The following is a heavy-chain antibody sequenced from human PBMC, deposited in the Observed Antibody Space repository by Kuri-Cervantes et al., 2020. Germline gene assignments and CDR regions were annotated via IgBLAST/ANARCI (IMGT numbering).Heavy chain of an antibody. D-gene: IGHD2-2*01. CDR1: GYTFTSYY. CDR2: INPSGGST. Sequence: ASVKVSCKASGYTFTSYYMHWVRQAPGQGLEWMGIINPSGGSTSYAQKFQGRVTMTRDTSTSTVYMELSSLRSEDTAVYYCARGREGVYCSSTSCTYYYYYYYMDVWGKGTTVTVSS. CDR3: ARGREGVYCSSTSCTYYYYYYYMDV. J-gene: IGHJ6*03. V-gene: IGHV1-46*01.